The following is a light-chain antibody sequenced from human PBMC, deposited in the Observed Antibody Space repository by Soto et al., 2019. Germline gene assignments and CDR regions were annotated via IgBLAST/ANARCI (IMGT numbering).Light chain of an antibody. CDR1: QSVSSSY. CDR3: QQYGSSLPT. Sequence: EIVLTQSPGTLSLSPGERATLSCRASQSVSSSYLAWYQQKPGQAPRLLIYGASSRATGITDSFSGSGSGTDFTLTISRLEPEDFAVYYCQQYGSSLPTFCQGTRLDIK. CDR2: GAS. J-gene: IGKJ5*01. V-gene: IGKV3-20*01.